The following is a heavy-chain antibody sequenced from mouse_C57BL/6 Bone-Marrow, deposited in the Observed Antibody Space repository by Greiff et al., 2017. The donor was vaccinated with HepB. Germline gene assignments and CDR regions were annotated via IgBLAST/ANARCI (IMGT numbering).Heavy chain of an antibody. J-gene: IGHJ3*01. Sequence: VQRVESGAELVRPGASVTLSCKASGYTFTSYWMHWAKQRPGQGLEWIGMIHPNSGSTNYNEKFKSKATLTVDKSSSTAYMQLSSLTSEDSAVYYCAREGSCYYDYDGFAYWGQGTLVTVSA. V-gene: IGHV1-64*01. CDR3: AREGSCYYDYDGFAY. CDR1: GYTFTSYW. CDR2: IHPNSGST. D-gene: IGHD2-4*01.